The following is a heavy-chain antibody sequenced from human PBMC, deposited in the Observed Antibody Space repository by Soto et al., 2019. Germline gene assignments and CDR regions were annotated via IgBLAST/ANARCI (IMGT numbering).Heavy chain of an antibody. Sequence: ASVKVSCKASGYTFTSYYMHWVRQAPGQGLEWMGIINPSGGSTSYAQKFQGRVTMTRDTSTSTVYMELSSLRSEDTAVYYCARSTAVAETYYYYGMDVWGQGTTVTVSS. V-gene: IGHV1-46*01. CDR3: ARSTAVAETYYYYGMDV. CDR1: GYTFTSYY. CDR2: INPSGGST. J-gene: IGHJ6*02. D-gene: IGHD6-19*01.